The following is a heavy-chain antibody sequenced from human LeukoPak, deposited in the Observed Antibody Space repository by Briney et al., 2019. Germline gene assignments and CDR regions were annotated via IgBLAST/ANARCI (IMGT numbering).Heavy chain of an antibody. CDR2: IKQDGSEK. D-gene: IGHD1-14*01. CDR3: ARDKSIPNLDAFDI. CDR1: GFIFRSYW. J-gene: IGHJ3*02. V-gene: IGHV3-7*05. Sequence: GSLRLSCAASGFIFRSYWMTWVRQAPGKGLEWVANIKQDGSEKNYLDSVRGRFAISRDDARNSLYLQMDSLRVEDTAVYYCARDKSIPNLDAFDIWGQGTMVTVSS.